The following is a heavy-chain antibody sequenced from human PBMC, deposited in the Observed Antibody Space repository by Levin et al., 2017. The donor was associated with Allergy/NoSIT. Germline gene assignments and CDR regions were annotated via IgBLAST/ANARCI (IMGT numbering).Heavy chain of an antibody. D-gene: IGHD5-12*01. CDR3: ARGVGRLREFDY. CDR1: GGSISTYY. V-gene: IGHV4-59*01. Sequence: SETLSLTCTVSGGSISTYYWSWIRQPPGKGLEWIGYSYYSGSTNYNPSLKSRVTISVDTSKNQFSLKLSSVTDADTAVYYCARGVGRLREFDYWGQGTLVTVSS. J-gene: IGHJ4*02. CDR2: SYYSGST.